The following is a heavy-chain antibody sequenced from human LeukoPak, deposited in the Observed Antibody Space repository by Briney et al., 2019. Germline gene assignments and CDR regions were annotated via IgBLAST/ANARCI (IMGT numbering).Heavy chain of an antibody. CDR2: INHRGST. CDR1: GGPFNGYY. CDR3: AKVYSSSPQDAFDV. V-gene: IGHV4-34*01. D-gene: IGHD3-22*01. J-gene: IGHJ3*01. Sequence: SETLSLTCAVYGGPFNGYYWSWIRQSPDKGLEWIGEINHRGSTNYNSSLKSRLTILADTSKNQFSLHLSSVTAADTAVYYCAKVYSSSPQDAFDVWGQGTMVTVSS.